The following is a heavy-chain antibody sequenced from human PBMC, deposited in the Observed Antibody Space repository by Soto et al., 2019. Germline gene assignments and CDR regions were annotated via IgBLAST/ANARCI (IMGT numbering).Heavy chain of an antibody. CDR2: ISYDGSNK. Sequence: PGGSLRLSCAASGFTFSSYAMHWVRQAPSKGLEWVAVISYDGSNKYYADSVKGRFTISRDNSKNTLYLQMNSLRAEDTAVYYCAKDLEPTYYYDRSGPDYWGQGTLLTVSS. D-gene: IGHD3-22*01. J-gene: IGHJ4*02. CDR3: AKDLEPTYYYDRSGPDY. CDR1: GFTFSSYA. V-gene: IGHV3-30-3*01.